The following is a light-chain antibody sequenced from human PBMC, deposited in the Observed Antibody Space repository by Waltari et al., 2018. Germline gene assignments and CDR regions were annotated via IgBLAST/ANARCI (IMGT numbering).Light chain of an antibody. Sequence: QSVLTQPPSMSGAPGQKVTIPCTGGSSHFGSGYDVHWYPQFPGTAPKLLIFGNTNRPAGGPGRFSGSRSRTSASRAIAGLQSEDEAVYYCQSFDSSLSASVFGGGTKLTVL. CDR1: SSHFGSGYD. CDR3: QSFDSSLSASV. V-gene: IGLV1-40*01. CDR2: GNT. J-gene: IGLJ3*02.